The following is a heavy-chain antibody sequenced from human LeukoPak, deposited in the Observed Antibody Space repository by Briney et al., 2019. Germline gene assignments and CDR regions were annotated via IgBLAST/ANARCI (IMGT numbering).Heavy chain of an antibody. Sequence: GASVKVSCKASGGTFSSYAISWVRQAPGQGLEWMGGIIPIFGTANYAQKFQGRVTITADESTSTAYMELSSLRSEDTAVHYCSVVLEWLWRKGYYYYYGMDVWGQGTTVTVSS. CDR3: SVVLEWLWRKGYYYYYGMDV. CDR2: IIPIFGTA. CDR1: GGTFSSYA. J-gene: IGHJ6*02. V-gene: IGHV1-69*01. D-gene: IGHD3-3*01.